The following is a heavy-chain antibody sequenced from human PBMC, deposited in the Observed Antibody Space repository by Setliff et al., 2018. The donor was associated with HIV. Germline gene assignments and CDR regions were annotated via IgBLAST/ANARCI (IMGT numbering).Heavy chain of an antibody. Sequence: PSETLSLTCTVAHYSIRSEYYWGWFRQPPGKGLEYIGSIYQSVGTYYSPSLKSRISMSIDTSKDQFSLRLKSVTASDMAVYYCARLDTVMLYPDCWGQGTLVTVSS. V-gene: IGHV4-38-2*02. CDR1: HYSIRSEYY. CDR2: IYQSVGT. CDR3: ARLDTVMLYPDC. J-gene: IGHJ4*02. D-gene: IGHD3-16*01.